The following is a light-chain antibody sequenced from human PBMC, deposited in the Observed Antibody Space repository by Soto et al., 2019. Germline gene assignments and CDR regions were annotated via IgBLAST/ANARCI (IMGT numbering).Light chain of an antibody. CDR2: DAS. CDR1: QRVSTY. J-gene: IGKJ3*01. V-gene: IGKV3-11*01. Sequence: EIVLTQSPATLSLSPGERGTLSCRASQRVSTYLAWYQQKPGQAPSLLIYDASNRATGIPARFSGSGSGTDFTLTIRRLEPEDFAVYYCHQRSSWPFTFGPGTKGDIK. CDR3: HQRSSWPFT.